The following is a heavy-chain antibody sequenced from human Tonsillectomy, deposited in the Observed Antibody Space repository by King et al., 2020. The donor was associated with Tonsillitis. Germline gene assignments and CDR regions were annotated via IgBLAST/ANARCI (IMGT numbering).Heavy chain of an antibody. Sequence: QLQLQESGPGLVKPSQTLSLTCTVSGGSISSGSHYCSWIRQPAGKGLEWIGRIYTSGSTTYNPSLKSRVTMSVDTSKNQFSLKLSSLTAADTAVYYCARDRIVPGAIGYYFDDWGQGTLVTVSS. J-gene: IGHJ4*02. CDR3: ARDRIVPGAIGYYFDD. CDR1: GGSISSGSHY. D-gene: IGHD2-2*01. CDR2: IYTSGST. V-gene: IGHV4-61*02.